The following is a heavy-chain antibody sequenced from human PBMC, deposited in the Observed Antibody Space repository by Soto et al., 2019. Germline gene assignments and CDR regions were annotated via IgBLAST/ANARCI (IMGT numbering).Heavy chain of an antibody. D-gene: IGHD5-18*01. CDR2: IDPSDSYT. CDR3: ARLYPEYSYGDGWFDP. CDR1: GYSFTSYW. V-gene: IGHV5-10-1*01. Sequence: RGESLKISCKGSGYSFTSYWISWVRQMPGKGLEWMGRIDPSDSYTNYSPSFQGHVTISADKSISTAYLQWSSLKASDTAMYYCARLYPEYSYGDGWFDPWGQGTLVTVSS. J-gene: IGHJ5*02.